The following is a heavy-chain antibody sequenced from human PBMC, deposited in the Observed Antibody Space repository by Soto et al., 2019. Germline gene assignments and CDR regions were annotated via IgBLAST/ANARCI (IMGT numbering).Heavy chain of an antibody. CDR3: ARSFVPHGSWYEY. CDR1: GYTFTGFY. J-gene: IGHJ4*02. D-gene: IGHD6-13*01. Sequence: ASVKVSCKASGYTFTGFYMHWVRQAPGQGLEWMGWINPNSGGTNYAQKFQGWVTMTRDTSISTAYMELSRLRSDDTAVYYCARSFVPHGSWYEYWGQGNLVTVSS. CDR2: INPNSGGT. V-gene: IGHV1-2*04.